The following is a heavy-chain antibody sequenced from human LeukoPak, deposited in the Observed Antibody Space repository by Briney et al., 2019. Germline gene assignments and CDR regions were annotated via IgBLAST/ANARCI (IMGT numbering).Heavy chain of an antibody. CDR1: GFTFSSHW. CDR2: ISSSGSTI. Sequence: PGGSLRLSCAASGFTFSSHWMHWVRQAPGKGLEWVSYISSSGSTIYYADSVKGRFTISRDNAKNSLYLQMNSLRAEDTAVYYCASTDYGDFDYWGQGTLVTVSS. V-gene: IGHV3-48*04. J-gene: IGHJ4*02. D-gene: IGHD4-17*01. CDR3: ASTDYGDFDY.